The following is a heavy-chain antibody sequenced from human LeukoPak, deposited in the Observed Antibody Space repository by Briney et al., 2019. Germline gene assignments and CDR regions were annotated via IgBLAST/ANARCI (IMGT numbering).Heavy chain of an antibody. V-gene: IGHV4-59*01. J-gene: IGHJ4*02. Sequence: SETLSLTCTVSGGSISSYYWSWIRQPPGKGLEWIGYIYYSGSSNYNPSLKSRVTISVDTSKNQFSLKLSSVTAADTAVYYCARSPGSSSWYGLGYWGQGTLVTVSS. CDR3: ARSPGSSSWYGLGY. CDR1: GGSISSYY. D-gene: IGHD6-13*01. CDR2: IYYSGSS.